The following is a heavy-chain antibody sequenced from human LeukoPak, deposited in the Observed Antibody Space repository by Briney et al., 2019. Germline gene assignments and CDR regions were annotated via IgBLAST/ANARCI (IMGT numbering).Heavy chain of an antibody. CDR1: GGSISSYY. CDR2: IYYSGST. CDR3: ARGVGIAVAFDYMDV. J-gene: IGHJ6*03. D-gene: IGHD6-19*01. V-gene: IGHV4-59*01. Sequence: PSKTLSLTCTVSGGSISSYYWSWIRQPPGKGLEWIGYIYYSGSTNYNPSLKSRVTISVDTSKNQFSLKLSSVTAADTAAYYCARGVGIAVAFDYMDVWGKGTTVTVSS.